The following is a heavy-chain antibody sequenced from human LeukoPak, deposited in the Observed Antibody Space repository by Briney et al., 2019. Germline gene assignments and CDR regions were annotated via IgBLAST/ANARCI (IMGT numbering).Heavy chain of an antibody. J-gene: IGHJ4*02. Sequence: PGGSLRLSCAASGFTFSNFWMSWVRQAPGKGLEWIGEINHSGSTNYNPSLKSRVTISVDTSKNQFSLKLSSVTAADTAVYYCARGSPADYGDFDYWGQGTLVTVSS. V-gene: IGHV4-34*01. CDR3: ARGSPADYGDFDY. CDR2: INHSGST. D-gene: IGHD3-16*01. CDR1: GFTFSNFW.